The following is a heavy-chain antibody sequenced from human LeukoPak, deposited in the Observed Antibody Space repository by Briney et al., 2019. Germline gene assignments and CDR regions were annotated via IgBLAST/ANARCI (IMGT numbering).Heavy chain of an antibody. Sequence: GGSLRLSCAASGFTFSSYGMHWVRQAPGKGLEWVASVTYDGSKKYYVGSVKGRFSISRDNSKNTLYLQMNSLRAEDTAVYYCAKDCKAEGHWFFDYWGQGTLVTVYS. D-gene: IGHD3-9*01. CDR3: AKDCKAEGHWFFDY. V-gene: IGHV3-30*02. J-gene: IGHJ4*02. CDR2: VTYDGSKK. CDR1: GFTFSSYG.